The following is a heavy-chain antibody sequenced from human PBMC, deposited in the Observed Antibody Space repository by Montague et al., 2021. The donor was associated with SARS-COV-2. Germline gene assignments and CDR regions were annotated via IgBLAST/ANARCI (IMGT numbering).Heavy chain of an antibody. Sequence: PALVKPTQSSKRKGKGEGGERKRNREAEGSNSQPTGKTNEWLALIYWHDNKYYSPSLKKRLTITKDTSKNHVSLTLTNMDPVDTGTYYCVRRLSRDGYGMDVFDIWGHGTMVTVSS. J-gene: IGHJ3*02. CDR1: GGERKRNREA. CDR2: IYWHDNK. D-gene: IGHD5-24*01. V-gene: IGHV2-5*01. CDR3: VRRLSRDGYGMDVFDI.